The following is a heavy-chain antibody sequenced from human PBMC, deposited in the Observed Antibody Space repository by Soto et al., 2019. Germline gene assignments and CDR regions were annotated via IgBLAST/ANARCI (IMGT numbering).Heavy chain of an antibody. Sequence: GESLKISCKGSGYSFSFYWIAWVRQMAGEGLEWMGIIYPGDSDTRYSPSFQGQVTISVDKSINTAYLQWSSLKASDTAMYYCARQDPSGLYYFDYWGQGTLVTVS. CDR1: GYSFSFYW. J-gene: IGHJ4*02. V-gene: IGHV5-51*01. CDR3: ARQDPSGLYYFDY. CDR2: IYPGDSDT. D-gene: IGHD3-10*01.